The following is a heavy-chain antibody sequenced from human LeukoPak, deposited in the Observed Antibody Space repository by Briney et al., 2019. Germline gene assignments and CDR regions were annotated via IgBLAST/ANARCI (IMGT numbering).Heavy chain of an antibody. CDR2: IYHSGST. J-gene: IGHJ4*02. D-gene: IGHD1-7*01. Sequence: PSETLSLTCTVSGYSISSGYYWGWIRQPPGKGLEWIGSIYHSGSTYYNPSLKSRVTISVDTSKNQFSLKLSPVTAADTAVYYCARSYSSLTGTTGYWGQGTLVTVSS. CDR1: GYSISSGYY. CDR3: ARSYSSLTGTTGY. V-gene: IGHV4-38-2*02.